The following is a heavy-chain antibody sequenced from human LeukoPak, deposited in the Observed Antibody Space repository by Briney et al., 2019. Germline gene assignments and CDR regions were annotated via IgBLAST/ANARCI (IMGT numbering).Heavy chain of an antibody. CDR3: ARDNQRALWAFDI. Sequence: SETLSLTCTVSGXSISSYYGSWIRQPAGKGLEWIGRIYTSGSTNYNPSLKSRVTMSVDTSKNQFSLKLSSVTAADTAVYYCARDNQRALWAFDIWGQGTMVTVSS. CDR2: IYTSGST. J-gene: IGHJ3*02. D-gene: IGHD2-2*01. V-gene: IGHV4-4*07. CDR1: GXSISSYY.